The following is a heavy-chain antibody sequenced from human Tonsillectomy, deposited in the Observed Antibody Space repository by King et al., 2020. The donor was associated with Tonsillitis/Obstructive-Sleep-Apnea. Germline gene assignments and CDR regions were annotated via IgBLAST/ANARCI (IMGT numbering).Heavy chain of an antibody. J-gene: IGHJ6*03. CDR1: GFTFDDYG. Sequence: EVQLVESGGGVVRPGGSLKLSCAASGFTFDDYGMSWVRQAPGKGLEWVSGINWNGGSTGYADSVKGRFTISRDNAKNSLYLQMNSLRAEDTALYYCARRLQGSHYYYYYYMDVWGKGTTVTVSS. CDR2: INWNGGST. D-gene: IGHD4-11*01. V-gene: IGHV3-20*04. CDR3: ARRLQGSHYYYYYYMDV.